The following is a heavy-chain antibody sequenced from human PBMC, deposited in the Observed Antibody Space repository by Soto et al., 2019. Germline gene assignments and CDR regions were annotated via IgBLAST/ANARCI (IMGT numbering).Heavy chain of an antibody. CDR2: ISSSSRTT. J-gene: IGHJ6*02. CDR1: GFTFSDYY. D-gene: IGHD6-6*01. CDR3: ARDVYRYSSSSPEDV. Sequence: XGALRLSCAASGFTFSDYYMSWIRQAPGKGLEWVAYISSSSRTTRYGDSVKGRFTISRDNAKNSLFLQMNSLRGEDTAVYYCARDVYRYSSSSPEDVWGQGNTVTVSS. V-gene: IGHV3-11*06.